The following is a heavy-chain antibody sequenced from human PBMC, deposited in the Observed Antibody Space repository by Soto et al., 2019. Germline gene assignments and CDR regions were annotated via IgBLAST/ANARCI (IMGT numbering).Heavy chain of an antibody. J-gene: IGHJ6*02. Sequence: QVQLQESGPGLVKPSETLSLTCTVSGGSISSYYWSWIRQPPGKGLEWIGYIYYSGSTNYNPSIKSRVTISVDTSKNQFSLKLSSVTAADTAVYYCARDATPYYDFWSGYYSDGMDVWGQGTTVTVSS. V-gene: IGHV4-59*01. CDR2: IYYSGST. CDR1: GGSISSYY. CDR3: ARDATPYYDFWSGYYSDGMDV. D-gene: IGHD3-3*01.